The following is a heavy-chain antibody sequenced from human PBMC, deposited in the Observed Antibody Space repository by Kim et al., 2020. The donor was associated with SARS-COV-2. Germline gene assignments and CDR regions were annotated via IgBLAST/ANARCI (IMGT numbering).Heavy chain of an antibody. V-gene: IGHV3-9*01. J-gene: IGHJ6*03. CDR2: ISWNSGSL. CDR1: GFTFGDYA. Sequence: GGSLRLSCSASGFTFGDYAMYWVRQAPGKGLEWVSGISWNSGSLGFADSVKGRFTISRNNAKNSLYLQMNSLRPEDTALYYCARDNRLTRGGFSYYYYMDVWGKGTTVTVSS. D-gene: IGHD1-1*01. CDR3: ARDNRLTRGGFSYYYYMDV.